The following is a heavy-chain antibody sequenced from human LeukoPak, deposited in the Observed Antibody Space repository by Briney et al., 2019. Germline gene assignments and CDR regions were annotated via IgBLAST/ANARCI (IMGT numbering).Heavy chain of an antibody. CDR1: GFSFSSYS. CDR3: ARSGYYYDSSGYYFNWYFDL. CDR2: TSSSSSYI. D-gene: IGHD3-22*01. J-gene: IGHJ2*01. V-gene: IGHV3-21*01. Sequence: GGSLRLSCAASGFSFSSYSMNWVRQAPGKGLEWASSTSSSSSYIYYADSLKGRFTISRDNAKNSLYLQMNSLRAEDTAVYYCARSGYYYDSSGYYFNWYFDLWGRGILVTVSS.